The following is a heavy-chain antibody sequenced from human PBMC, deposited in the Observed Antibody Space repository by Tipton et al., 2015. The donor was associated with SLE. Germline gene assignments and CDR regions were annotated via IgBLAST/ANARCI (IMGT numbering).Heavy chain of an antibody. Sequence: LRLSCTVSGGSISSHYWSWIRQPPGKGLEWIGYIYNSGSGNYNPSLKSRVTISVDTSKNQFSLKLGSVSAADTAVDYCARSDYYDSSGYYSYAFDIWGQGTMVTVSS. J-gene: IGHJ3*02. V-gene: IGHV4-59*11. CDR1: GGSISSHY. CDR3: ARSDYYDSSGYYSYAFDI. CDR2: IYNSGSG. D-gene: IGHD3-22*01.